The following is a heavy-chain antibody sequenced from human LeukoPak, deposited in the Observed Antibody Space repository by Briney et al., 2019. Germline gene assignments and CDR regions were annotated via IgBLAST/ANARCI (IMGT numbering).Heavy chain of an antibody. D-gene: IGHD2-15*01. J-gene: IGHJ6*02. V-gene: IGHV4-39*07. CDR1: GGSISRSNYY. Sequence: SETLSLTCTVSGGSISRSNYYWGWIRQPPGKGLEWIGEINHSGSTNYNPSLKSRVTISVDTSKNQFSLKLSSVTAADTAVYYCARALGYCSGGSCYWPYYYYGMDVWGQGTTVTVSS. CDR2: INHSGST. CDR3: ARALGYCSGGSCYWPYYYYGMDV.